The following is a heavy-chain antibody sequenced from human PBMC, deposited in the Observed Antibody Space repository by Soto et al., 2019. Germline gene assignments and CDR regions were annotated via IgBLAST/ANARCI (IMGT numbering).Heavy chain of an antibody. CDR3: ARASGYSNGWGNYYYYMDV. J-gene: IGHJ6*03. CDR1: GWSFFNYE. Sequence: QVQLQQWGAGLLKPSETLSLTCAVYGWSFFNYEWTWIRQPQGKGLEWMGEIKHREVRNSETTKYSPSLQSRVAISVDTSKNQFSLTLTSVTAADTAVYYCARASGYSNGWGNYYYYMDVWGKGTTVTVSS. D-gene: IGHD6-19*01. CDR2: IKHREVRNSETT. V-gene: IGHV4-34*01.